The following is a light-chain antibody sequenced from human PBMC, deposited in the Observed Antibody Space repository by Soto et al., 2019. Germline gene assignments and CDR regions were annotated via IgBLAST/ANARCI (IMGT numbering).Light chain of an antibody. CDR3: SSDAGSSNV. CDR2: DVS. V-gene: IGLV2-11*01. J-gene: IGLJ1*01. Sequence: QSVLSQSRSVSESPGQTVTISCTGTSSDGGGYNFVSWHRQCPGKAPKLMIYDVSKRPSGVPDRFSGPKSGNTASLTISGLQAEDEADYYCSSDAGSSNVFGTGTKVTVL. CDR1: SSDGGGYNF.